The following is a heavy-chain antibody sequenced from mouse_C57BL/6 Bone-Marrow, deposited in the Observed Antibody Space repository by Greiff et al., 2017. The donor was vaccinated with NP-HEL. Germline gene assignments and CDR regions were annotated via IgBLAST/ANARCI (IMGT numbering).Heavy chain of an antibody. V-gene: IGHV1-61*01. J-gene: IGHJ2*01. Sequence: QVQLKQPGAELVRPGSSVKLSCKASGYTFTSYWMDWVKQRPGQGLEWIGNIYPSDSETHYNQKFKDKATLTVDKSSSTAYMQLSSLTSEDSAVYYCARMGLRYSYWGQGTTLTVSS. D-gene: IGHD1-1*01. CDR2: IYPSDSET. CDR3: ARMGLRYSY. CDR1: GYTFTSYW.